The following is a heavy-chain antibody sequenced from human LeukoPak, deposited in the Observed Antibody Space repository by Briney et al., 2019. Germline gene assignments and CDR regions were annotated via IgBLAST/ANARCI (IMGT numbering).Heavy chain of an antibody. CDR1: GLTLSRYA. Sequence: PGGSLRLSCGASGLTLSRYAVNWVRQAPGRGLEWVSYISPTGDSTLNAEPVKGRFSVSRDNSKNMVYLQMDGLRAEVTATYFCVRKFYFYMDVWGKGTTVTVSS. J-gene: IGHJ6*03. V-gene: IGHV3-23*01. CDR2: ISPTGDST. CDR3: VRKFYFYMDV.